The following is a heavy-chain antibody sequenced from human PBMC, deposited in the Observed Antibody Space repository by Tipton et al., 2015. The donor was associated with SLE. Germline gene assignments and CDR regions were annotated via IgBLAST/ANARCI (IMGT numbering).Heavy chain of an antibody. J-gene: IGHJ6*03. Sequence: TLSLTCTVSGDSFNLYYWSWIRQPPGKGLEWIAYIYDSGSTNYNPSLKSRVTISVDTSKNQFSLKLTSVTAADTAVYYCARVPLYYYYYMDVWGKGTTVTVSS. CDR1: GDSFNLYY. CDR3: ARVPLYYYYYMDV. V-gene: IGHV4-59*01. CDR2: IYDSGST.